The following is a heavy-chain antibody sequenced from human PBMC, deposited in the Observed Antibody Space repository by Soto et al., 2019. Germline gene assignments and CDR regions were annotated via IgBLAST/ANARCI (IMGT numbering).Heavy chain of an antibody. CDR2: VRHTGTT. Sequence: SETLSLTCTVSGGSINNFYGNWIRQPPGKGLEWIGHVRHTGTTNYNPSLKSRVAISMDSSKNQFSLRLTFVSAADTAVYYCAGGDGYRMSDDWGQGTLVTVSS. D-gene: IGHD2-21*01. V-gene: IGHV4-59*01. J-gene: IGHJ4*02. CDR3: AGGDGYRMSDD. CDR1: GGSINNFY.